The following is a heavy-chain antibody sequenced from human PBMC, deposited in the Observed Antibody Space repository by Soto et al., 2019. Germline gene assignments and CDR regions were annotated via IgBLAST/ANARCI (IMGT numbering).Heavy chain of an antibody. CDR2: ISGSGGST. Sequence: KGLEWVSAISGSGGSTYYADSVKGRFTISRDNSKNTLYLQMNSLRAEGTAVYYCAKDLSRRYYVSGTAVRVKGSTV. D-gene: IGHD3-9*01. CDR3: AKDLSRRYYVSGTAV. J-gene: IGHJ6*01. V-gene: IGHV3-23*01.